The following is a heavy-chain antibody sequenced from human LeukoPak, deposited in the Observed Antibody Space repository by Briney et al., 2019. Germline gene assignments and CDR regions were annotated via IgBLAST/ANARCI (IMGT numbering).Heavy chain of an antibody. D-gene: IGHD2/OR15-2a*01. CDR3: ARGETTFDY. J-gene: IGHJ4*02. Sequence: GGSLRLSCTASGFSFSSNWMTWVRQAPGKGLEWVSSISSSSSYIYYADSVKGRFTISRDNAKNSLYLQMNSLRAEDTAVYYCARGETTFDYWGQGTLVTVSS. CDR1: GFSFSSNW. V-gene: IGHV3-21*01. CDR2: ISSSSSYI.